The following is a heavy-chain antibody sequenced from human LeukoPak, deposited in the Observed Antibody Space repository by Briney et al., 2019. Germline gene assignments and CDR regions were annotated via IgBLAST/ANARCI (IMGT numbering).Heavy chain of an antibody. D-gene: IGHD2-15*01. CDR1: GFTFNNYG. CDR3: AKAPVTTCSGAYCYPFDY. CDR2: ISVSGNT. Sequence: GGSLRLSCAASGFTFNNYGMHWVRQGPGKGLEWVSAISVSGNTYHADSVKGRFTISRDSSKNTLYLQMNSLRAGDAAVYYCAKAPVTTCSGAYCYPFDYWSQGTLVTVSS. J-gene: IGHJ4*02. V-gene: IGHV3-23*01.